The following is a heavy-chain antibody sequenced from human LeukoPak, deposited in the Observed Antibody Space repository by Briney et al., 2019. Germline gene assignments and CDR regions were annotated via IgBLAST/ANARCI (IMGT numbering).Heavy chain of an antibody. CDR1: GYTFTGYY. J-gene: IGHJ4*02. Sequence: GASVKVSCKASGYTFTGYYMHWVRQAPGQGFEWKGWINPNSGGTNYAQKFQGWVTMTRDTSISTAYMELSRLRSDDTAVYYCARGGYDSNPFDYWGQGTLVTVSS. D-gene: IGHD3-22*01. CDR2: INPNSGGT. V-gene: IGHV1-2*04. CDR3: ARGGYDSNPFDY.